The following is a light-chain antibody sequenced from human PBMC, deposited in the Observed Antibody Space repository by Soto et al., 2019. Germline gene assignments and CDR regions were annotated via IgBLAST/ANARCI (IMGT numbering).Light chain of an antibody. V-gene: IGKV3-11*01. CDR2: ETS. CDR1: QTVGGH. J-gene: IGKJ4*01. CDR3: QHDGNWLRT. Sequence: EVVLTQSPATLSLSPGERATLSCRASQTVGGHFAWYQQKPGQAPRRLISETSNRATGIPGRFSGSGSGTDVTLTISSLAPEDFAVYYCQHDGNWLRTFGGGTKVEIE.